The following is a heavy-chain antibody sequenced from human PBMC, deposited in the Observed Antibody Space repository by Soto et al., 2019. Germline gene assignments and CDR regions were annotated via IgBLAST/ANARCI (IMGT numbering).Heavy chain of an antibody. CDR3: SGGVYIGYDRPVGSDYDAFDI. CDR2: IRNETHGGAT. J-gene: IGHJ3*02. CDR1: GFTFRHVW. D-gene: IGHD5-12*01. Sequence: GGSLRLSCAASGFTFRHVWMNWVRQAPGKGLEWVGRIRNETHGGATEYAASEKGRFPISRDDSKNTLYLQMKSLKVEDTAVYYCSGGVYIGYDRPVGSDYDAFDILGQGTTVTVPS. V-gene: IGHV3-15*01.